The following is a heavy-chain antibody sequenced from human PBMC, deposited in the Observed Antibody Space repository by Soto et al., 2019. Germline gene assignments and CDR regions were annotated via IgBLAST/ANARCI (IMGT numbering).Heavy chain of an antibody. J-gene: IGHJ1*01. Sequence: SGPTLVKPKQTRTGTCTFSGFSLSTDGVGVGWIRQPPGKALEWLARIHWNDDKYYSPSLKNRLAITMAASKTQVVLTIPNMYPVDTATYYCPSHLWGPLIYWGPLPLVPFSS. CDR2: IHWNDDK. V-gene: IGHV2-5*01. CDR1: GFSLSTDGVG. D-gene: IGHD2-8*01. CDR3: PSHLWGPLIY.